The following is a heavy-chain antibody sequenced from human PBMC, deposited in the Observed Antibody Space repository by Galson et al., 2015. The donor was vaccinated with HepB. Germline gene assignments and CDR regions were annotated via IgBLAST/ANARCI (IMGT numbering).Heavy chain of an antibody. D-gene: IGHD2-8*01. V-gene: IGHV3-30*04. Sequence: SLRLSCAASGFMFSNYAMHWVRQAPGKGLEWVAFMSYDGSHEYYADSMKGRYTISRDNSKSTLYLQMNSLRPEDTAVYYCANHVSDDYWGQGTLVTVSS. CDR3: ANHVSDDY. CDR1: GFMFSNYA. CDR2: MSYDGSHE. J-gene: IGHJ4*02.